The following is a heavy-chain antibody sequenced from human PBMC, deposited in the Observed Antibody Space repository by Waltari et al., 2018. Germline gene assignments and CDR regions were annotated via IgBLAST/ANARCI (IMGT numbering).Heavy chain of an antibody. V-gene: IGHV4-39*01. CDR1: GTSIAAHYFF. CDR3: AKHPNSLYYFDS. CDR2: VLSSGQP. D-gene: IGHD2-2*02. Sequence: QLQLQESGPKLVKPSETLSLTCTVSGTSIAAHYFFWAWVRQSPGKGLEWIGSVLSSGQPYYNPSLKDRFTVSLDASKDQFSLKLTSMTAADTAVYFCAKHPNSLYYFDSWGQVTLVAVSS. J-gene: IGHJ4*02.